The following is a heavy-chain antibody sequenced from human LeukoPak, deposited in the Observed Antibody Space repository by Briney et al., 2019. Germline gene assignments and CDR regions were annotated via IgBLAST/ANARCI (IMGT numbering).Heavy chain of an antibody. CDR2: IIPIFGTA. D-gene: IGHD3-22*01. CDR3: ASGGYYYDSSGYYFDY. V-gene: IGHV1-69*13. Sequence: SVKVSCRASGGTFSSYAISWVRQAPGQGLEWMGGIIPIFGTANYAQKFRGRVTITADESTSTAYMELSSLRSEDTAVYYCASGGYYYDSSGYYFDYWGQGTLVTVSS. CDR1: GGTFSSYA. J-gene: IGHJ4*02.